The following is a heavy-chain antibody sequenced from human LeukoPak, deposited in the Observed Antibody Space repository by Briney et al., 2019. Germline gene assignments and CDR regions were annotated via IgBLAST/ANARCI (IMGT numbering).Heavy chain of an antibody. CDR3: ARGTKKTVYYTLDY. D-gene: IGHD2-8*01. CDR2: IDTSGTA. CDR1: GASISDYF. J-gene: IGHJ4*02. V-gene: IGHV4-4*07. Sequence: PSETLSLTCTVSGASISDYFWNWIRQPAGRGLEWIGRIDTSGTAKYNSSLKSRVTISVDTSKNQFSLRLSSAAAADTAIYYCARGTKKTVYYTLDYWGQGILVTVSS.